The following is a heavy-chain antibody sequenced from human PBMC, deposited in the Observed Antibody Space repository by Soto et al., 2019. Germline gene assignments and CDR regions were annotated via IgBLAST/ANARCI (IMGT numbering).Heavy chain of an antibody. Sequence: EVQLVESGGGLVKPGGFLRLSCAASGFSFSNAWMRWVRQAPGKGLEWVVRIKSKTDGGTTDYAAPVKGRFTISRDDSKNTQYLQMNSLKTEDTAVYYCTTSTGSGWYAFDYWGQGTLVTVSS. CDR2: IKSKTDGGTT. CDR3: TTSTGSGWYAFDY. CDR1: GFSFSNAW. V-gene: IGHV3-15*01. J-gene: IGHJ4*02. D-gene: IGHD6-19*01.